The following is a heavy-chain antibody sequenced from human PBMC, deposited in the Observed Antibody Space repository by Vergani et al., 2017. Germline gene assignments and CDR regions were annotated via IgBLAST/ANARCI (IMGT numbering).Heavy chain of an antibody. CDR3: TKAGQYDSDNFHDS. D-gene: IGHD3-22*01. J-gene: IGHJ1*01. CDR2: LRYDGTKR. Sequence: QVQLVESGGGVVQPGGSLRLSCIASGFTFRIYGMHWVRQAPGKGVEWVAFLRYDGTKRFYGDSVKGRFTISRDNSQTTVFLQMNSLRADDSAVYYCTKAGQYDSDNFHDSWGQGALVTVAS. V-gene: IGHV3-30*02. CDR1: GFTFRIYG.